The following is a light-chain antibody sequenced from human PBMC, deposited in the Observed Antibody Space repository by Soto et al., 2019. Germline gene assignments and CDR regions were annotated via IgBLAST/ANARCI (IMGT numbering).Light chain of an antibody. V-gene: IGKV3-15*01. CDR1: QGIGDT. CDR3: QPYNNWLLT. CDR2: DTS. J-gene: IGKJ4*01. Sequence: EVVMMQSPATLSVSPEEGATLYCRASQGIGDTLAWYQHKPGQTPRLLIYDTSTRATGVPTRFSGSRSGAEFTLTINSLQSEDFAVYYCQPYNNWLLTFGGGTKVDIK.